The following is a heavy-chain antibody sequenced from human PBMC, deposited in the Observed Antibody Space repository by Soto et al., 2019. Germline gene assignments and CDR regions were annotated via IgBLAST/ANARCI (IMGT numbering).Heavy chain of an antibody. CDR1: GFTVSTNY. CDR2: LYSGGNP. J-gene: IGHJ3*02. D-gene: IGHD6-19*01. CDR3: ARGSGSGFAFDI. Sequence: AGGSLRLSCAASGFTVSTNYLSWVRQAPGKGLEWVSVLYSGGNPYYADSVKGRFTFSRDNSKNTLYLQMDSLRAEDTAVYYCARGSGSGFAFDIWGQGTMVTVSS. V-gene: IGHV3-66*01.